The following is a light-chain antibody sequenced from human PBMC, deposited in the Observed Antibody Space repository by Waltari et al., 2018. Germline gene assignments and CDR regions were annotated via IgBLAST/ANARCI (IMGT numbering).Light chain of an antibody. CDR3: QQSYRTPRVT. CDR2: AAT. J-gene: IGKJ4*01. V-gene: IGKV1-39*01. Sequence: DIQMTQSPSSLSASVGDRVTITCRASQSISTYLNWYQQRPGKAPKLLIYAATSLQGGVPSRFSGSGSWTDFTLTITSLQPEDFATYYCQQSYRTPRVTFGGGTKVEIK. CDR1: QSISTY.